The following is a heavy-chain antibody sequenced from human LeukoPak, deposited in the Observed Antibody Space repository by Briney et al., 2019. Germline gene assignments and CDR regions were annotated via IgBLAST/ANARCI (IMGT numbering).Heavy chain of an antibody. CDR3: ARSNNYGFDY. CDR1: GFTFSSYW. D-gene: IGHD5-24*01. V-gene: IGHV3-74*03. Sequence: GGSLRLSCAASGFTFSSYWMHWVRQAPGKGLVWVSHINGGGGTTTYADSVKGRFTISRDNAKNTLYLQMNSLRAEDTAVFYCARSNNYGFDYWGQGTLVTVSS. J-gene: IGHJ4*02. CDR2: INGGGGTT.